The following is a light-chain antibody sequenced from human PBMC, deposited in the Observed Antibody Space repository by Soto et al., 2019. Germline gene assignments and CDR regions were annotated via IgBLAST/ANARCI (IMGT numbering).Light chain of an antibody. J-gene: IGKJ1*01. CDR2: HAS. V-gene: IGKV1-5*02. CDR1: QSISNW. CDR3: QQYNSYS. Sequence: DLPIAQSPPTPPASVVDGVTNICRASQSISNWLAWYQQKPGTAPKLLIYHASTLESGVPSRFSGSGSGTEFTLTISSLQPDDFATYYCQQYNSYSFGQGTKVDIK.